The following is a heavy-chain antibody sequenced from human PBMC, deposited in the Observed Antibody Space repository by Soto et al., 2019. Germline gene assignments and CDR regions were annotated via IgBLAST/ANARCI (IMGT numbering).Heavy chain of an antibody. CDR3: ARTLVDTAMVYYCDY. J-gene: IGHJ4*02. V-gene: IGHV2-70*01. Sequence: SGPTLVNPTQTLTLTCTFSGFSLSTSGMCVSWIRQPPGKALEWLALIDWDDDKYYSTSLKTRLTISKDTSKNQVVLTMTNMDPVDTATYYCARTLVDTAMVYYCDYWGQGTLVTVSS. D-gene: IGHD5-18*01. CDR1: GFSLSTSGMC. CDR2: IDWDDDK.